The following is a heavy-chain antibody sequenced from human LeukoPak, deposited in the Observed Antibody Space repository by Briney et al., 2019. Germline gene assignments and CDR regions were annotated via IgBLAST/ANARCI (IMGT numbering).Heavy chain of an antibody. D-gene: IGHD3-22*01. CDR2: IKSKTDGGTT. V-gene: IGHV3-15*01. Sequence: KTGGSLRLSCAASGFTFSNAWMSWVRQAPGKGLEWVGRIKSKTDGGTTDYAAPVKGRFTISRDDSKNTLYLQTNSLKTEDTAVYYCTTAVTMIVVVTPRYFDLWGRGTLVTVSS. J-gene: IGHJ2*01. CDR3: TTAVTMIVVVTPRYFDL. CDR1: GFTFSNAW.